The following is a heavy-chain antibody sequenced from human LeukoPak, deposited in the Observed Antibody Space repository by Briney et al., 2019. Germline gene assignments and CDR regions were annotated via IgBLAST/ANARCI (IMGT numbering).Heavy chain of an antibody. Sequence: GGSLRLSCVASGFTFTSYWMSWVRQAPGKGLEWVAKIKQGGSEENYVDSVKGRFTVSRDNAQNSLYLQMSSLRVEDTAVYYCGTSRTLDYWGQGTLVTVSS. CDR1: GFTFTSYW. D-gene: IGHD1-7*01. CDR3: GTSRTLDY. V-gene: IGHV3-7*01. J-gene: IGHJ4*02. CDR2: IKQGGSEE.